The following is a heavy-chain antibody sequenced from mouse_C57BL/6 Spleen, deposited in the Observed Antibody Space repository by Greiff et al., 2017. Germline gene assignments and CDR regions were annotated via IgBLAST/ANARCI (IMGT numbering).Heavy chain of an antibody. CDR3: ARRGGDGYSAWFAY. D-gene: IGHD2-3*01. CDR2: IYPGSGST. Sequence: VQLQQPGAELVKPGASVKMSCKASGYTFTSYWITWVKQRPGQGLEWIGDIYPGSGSTNYNEKFKSKAKLTVDTSSSTAYMQLSSLASADSAFYYCARRGGDGYSAWFAYWGQGTLVTVSA. CDR1: GYTFTSYW. J-gene: IGHJ3*01. V-gene: IGHV1-55*01.